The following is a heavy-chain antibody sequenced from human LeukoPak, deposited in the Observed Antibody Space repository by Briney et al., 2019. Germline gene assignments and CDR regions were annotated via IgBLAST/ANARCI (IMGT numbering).Heavy chain of an antibody. Sequence: SVKVSCKASGGTFSSYAISWVRQAPGQGLEWMGRIIPILGIVNYAQKFQGRVTITADKSTSTAYMELSSLRSEDTAVYYCRYYYDSSGPHYYYYYGMDVWGQGTTVTVSS. CDR1: GGTFSSYA. J-gene: IGHJ6*02. CDR2: IIPILGIV. CDR3: RYYYDSSGPHYYYYYGMDV. D-gene: IGHD3-22*01. V-gene: IGHV1-69*04.